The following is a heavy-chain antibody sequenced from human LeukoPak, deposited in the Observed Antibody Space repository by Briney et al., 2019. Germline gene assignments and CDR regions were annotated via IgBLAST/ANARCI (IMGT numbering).Heavy chain of an antibody. CDR1: GGSIRNKSYY. CDR2: IYYNGDT. D-gene: IGHD4-17*01. V-gene: IGHV4-39*02. Sequence: SETLSHTCSVSGGSIRNKSYYWAWIRQPPGKGLEWIGNIYYNGDTHTNASLKSRVTQSVETSRNHFSLKLRSATAADTAAYYCARLLYDFGDHYIDFWGQGTLVTVSS. J-gene: IGHJ4*02. CDR3: ARLLYDFGDHYIDF.